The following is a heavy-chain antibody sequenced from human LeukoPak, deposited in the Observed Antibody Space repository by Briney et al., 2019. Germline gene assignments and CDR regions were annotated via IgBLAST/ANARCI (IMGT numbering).Heavy chain of an antibody. CDR3: ARDPEYSDR. CDR1: GFIFGDFY. Sequence: GGSLRLSCVGSGFIFGDFYMNWIRQARGKGLEWISFITSSGDSIYYADSVKGRFTVFRDNAKNSLYLEMKSLRAEDTAVYFCARDPEYSDRWGQGTLVTVSS. CDR2: ITSSGDSI. D-gene: IGHD4-17*01. J-gene: IGHJ4*02. V-gene: IGHV3-11*01.